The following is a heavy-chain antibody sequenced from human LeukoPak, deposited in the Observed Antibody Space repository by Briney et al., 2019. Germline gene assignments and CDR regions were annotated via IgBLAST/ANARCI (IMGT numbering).Heavy chain of an antibody. CDR3: ARGGVYSWNYVDRGYFDY. V-gene: IGHV4-4*07. CDR1: GGSISSYY. J-gene: IGHJ4*02. CDR2: IYTSGST. D-gene: IGHD1-7*01. Sequence: PSGTLSLTCTVSGGSISSYYWSWIRQPAGKGLEWIGRIYTSGSTNSNPSLKSRVTMSVDTSKNQFSLKLSSVTAADTAVYYCARGGVYSWNYVDRGYFDYWGQGTLVTVSS.